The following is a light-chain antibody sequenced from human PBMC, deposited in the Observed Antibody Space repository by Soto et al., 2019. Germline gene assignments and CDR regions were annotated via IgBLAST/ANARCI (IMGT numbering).Light chain of an antibody. V-gene: IGKV1-5*03. Sequence: DIQMTQSPSTLSASIGDRVTITCRASQSISVWLAWYQQKPGKAPNLLIYQASSLEGGVPSRFSGSGSGTEFSLPISSLQPDDLATYYCQNYNTYPPTFGPGTKVDIK. J-gene: IGKJ3*01. CDR1: QSISVW. CDR3: QNYNTYPPT. CDR2: QAS.